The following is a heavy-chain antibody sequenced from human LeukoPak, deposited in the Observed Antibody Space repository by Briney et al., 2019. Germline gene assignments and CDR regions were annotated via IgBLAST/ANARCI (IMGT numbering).Heavy chain of an antibody. V-gene: IGHV1-24*01. CDR3: AILLEDYAFSTGSAKDY. CDR2: FDPEDGET. D-gene: IGHD3-3*01. Sequence: SSVNVSCKVSGYTLTELSMHWVRQAPGKGLEGMGVFDPEDGETIYAQKFLGRVTMTEDTSTDTAYMELSSLRSDDTAVYYCAILLEDYAFSTGSAKDYWGQGTLVTVSS. J-gene: IGHJ4*02. CDR1: GYTLTELS.